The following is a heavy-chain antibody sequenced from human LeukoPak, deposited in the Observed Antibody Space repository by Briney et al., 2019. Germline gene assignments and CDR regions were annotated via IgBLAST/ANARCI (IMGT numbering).Heavy chain of an antibody. J-gene: IGHJ4*02. D-gene: IGHD3-3*02. CDR1: GISLTTLGVG. V-gene: IGHV2-5*01. Sequence: KEAGPTLVKPTPPLALSGAFSGISLTTLGVGVCWIRQPSGKALVWLAMISWHGDTHYSPSLKSRLTITKDSTKKQVILTMTNMDPMDTATYYCAHRRVAFGLEYCGQGNLVTVSS. CDR2: ISWHGDT. CDR3: AHRRVAFGLEY.